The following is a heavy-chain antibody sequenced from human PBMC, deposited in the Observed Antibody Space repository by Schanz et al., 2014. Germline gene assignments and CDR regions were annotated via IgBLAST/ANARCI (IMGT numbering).Heavy chain of an antibody. CDR2: IIPILGIA. J-gene: IGHJ2*01. V-gene: IGHV1-18*01. CDR1: GYTFTSHG. Sequence: QVQLVQSGAEVKKPGASVKVSCKASGYTFTSHGISWVRQAPGQGLEWMGRIIPILGIANYAQKFQGRVTITTDTSANTAYMELRSLRSDDTAHYYCVRVPSRDVSFDLWGRGTLVTVS. CDR3: VRVPSRDVSFDL. D-gene: IGHD3-16*01.